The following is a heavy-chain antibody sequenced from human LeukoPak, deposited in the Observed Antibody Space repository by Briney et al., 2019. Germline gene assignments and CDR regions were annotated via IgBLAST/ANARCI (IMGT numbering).Heavy chain of an antibody. CDR2: IYYSGST. J-gene: IGHJ4*02. CDR1: GGSTSSYY. CDR3: ARETRGVNDY. Sequence: PSETLSLTCTVSGGSTSSYYWSWIRQPPGKGLEWIGYIYYSGSTNYNPSLKSRVTMSVDTSKNQFSLKLSSVTAADTAVYYCARETRGVNDYWGQGTLVTVSS. V-gene: IGHV4-59*01. D-gene: IGHD3-10*01.